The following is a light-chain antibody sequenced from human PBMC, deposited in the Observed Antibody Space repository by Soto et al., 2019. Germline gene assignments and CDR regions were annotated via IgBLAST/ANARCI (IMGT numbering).Light chain of an antibody. V-gene: IGKV3-15*01. J-gene: IGKJ1*01. Sequence: EIVMTQSPASLSVPPGERATLSSRPGKIFSPTFAWYLRKPGQAPSLLIFGASTRATAVPARFTASGSGTEFTLSISSLQSDDFGVYYCQQYDTWPRTFGQGTKVEIK. CDR2: GAS. CDR3: QQYDTWPRT. CDR1: KIFSPT.